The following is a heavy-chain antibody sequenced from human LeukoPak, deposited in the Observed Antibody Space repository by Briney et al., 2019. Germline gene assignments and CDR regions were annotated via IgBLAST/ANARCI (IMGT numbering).Heavy chain of an antibody. CDR3: AKLSGWYKGAFDI. Sequence: GGSLRLSCAASGFTFSSYGMRWVRQAPGKGLEWVSAISGSGGSTYYADSVKGRFTISRDNSKNTLYLQMNSLRAEDTAVYYCAKLSGWYKGAFDIWGQGTMVTVSS. J-gene: IGHJ3*02. CDR2: ISGSGGST. V-gene: IGHV3-23*01. D-gene: IGHD6-19*01. CDR1: GFTFSSYG.